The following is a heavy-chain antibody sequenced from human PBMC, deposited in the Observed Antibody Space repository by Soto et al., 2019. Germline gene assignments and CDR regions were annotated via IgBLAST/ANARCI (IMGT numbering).Heavy chain of an antibody. Sequence: QRQLQESGPGLVTPSETLSLTCIVSGESISGTIYYWGWIRQPPGTCLEWIGSIYYSGSTYYNPSLKSRVIISVDTSKTRFSLNLTGVTAADTAVYYCARPGGSGGIYFDCWCQG. J-gene: IGHJ4*02. CDR1: GESISGTIYY. CDR2: IYYSGST. V-gene: IGHV4-39*02. D-gene: IGHD6-25*01. CDR3: ARPGGSGGIYFDC.